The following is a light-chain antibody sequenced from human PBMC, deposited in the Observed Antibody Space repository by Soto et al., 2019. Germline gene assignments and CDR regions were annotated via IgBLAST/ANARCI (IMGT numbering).Light chain of an antibody. Sequence: QSVLTQPPSTSGTPGQRVTISCSGSSSNIGSNTVNWYQQLPGTAPKLLIYRNNQRPSGVPDRFSGSKSGTSASLAISGLQSEDEADYYCEAWDGSLKGYVFATGTKLTVL. CDR1: SSNIGSNT. CDR2: RNN. V-gene: IGLV1-44*01. J-gene: IGLJ1*01. CDR3: EAWDGSLKGYV.